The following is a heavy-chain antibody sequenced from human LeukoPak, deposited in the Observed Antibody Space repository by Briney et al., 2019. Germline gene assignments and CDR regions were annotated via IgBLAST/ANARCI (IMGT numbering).Heavy chain of an antibody. V-gene: IGHV1-69*05. D-gene: IGHD3-22*01. Sequence: SVKVSRKASGGTFSSYAISWVRQAPGQGLEWMGGIIPIFGTANYAQKFQGRVTITTDESTSTAYMELSSLRSEDTAVYYCARTAGEYDSSGYYYETHKTRGAFDIWGQGTMVTVSS. J-gene: IGHJ3*02. CDR1: GGTFSSYA. CDR2: IIPIFGTA. CDR3: ARTAGEYDSSGYYYETHKTRGAFDI.